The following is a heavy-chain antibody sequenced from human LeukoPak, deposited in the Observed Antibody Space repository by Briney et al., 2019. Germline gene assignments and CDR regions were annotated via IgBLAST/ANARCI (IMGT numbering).Heavy chain of an antibody. CDR1: GGTFSSYA. J-gene: IGHJ6*03. Sequence: SVKVSCKASGGTFSSYAISWVRQAPGQGLEWMGEIIPIFGTANYARKFQGRVTITTDESTSTAYMELSSLRSEDTAVYYCARRPITMVRGVITYYYMDVWGKGTTVTVSS. V-gene: IGHV1-69*05. D-gene: IGHD3-10*01. CDR2: IIPIFGTA. CDR3: ARRPITMVRGVITYYYMDV.